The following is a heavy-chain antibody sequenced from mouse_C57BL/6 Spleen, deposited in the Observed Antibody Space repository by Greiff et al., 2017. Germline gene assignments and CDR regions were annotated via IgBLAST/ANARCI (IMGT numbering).Heavy chain of an antibody. V-gene: IGHV2-2*01. J-gene: IGHJ3*01. CDR3: ARNYYGSSPLFAY. Sequence: QVQLKESGPGLVQPSQSLSITCTVSGFSLTSYGVHWVRQSPGKGLEWLGVIWSGGSTDYNAAFISSLSISKDNSKSQVFFKMNRLQADDTAIYYCARNYYGSSPLFAYWGQGTLVTVSA. D-gene: IGHD1-1*01. CDR2: IWSGGST. CDR1: GFSLTSYG.